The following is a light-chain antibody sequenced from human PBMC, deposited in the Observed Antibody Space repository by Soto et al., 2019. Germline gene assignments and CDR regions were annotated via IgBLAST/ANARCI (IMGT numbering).Light chain of an antibody. CDR3: QQRSNWPPRT. V-gene: IGKV3D-20*02. Sequence: EIVLTQSPGTLSLSPGERATLSCRASQSVSSSYLAWYQQKPGQAPRLLIYGASNRATGIPARFSGSGSGTDFTLTISSLEPEDFAVYYCQQRSNWPPRTFGQGTKVDIK. CDR2: GAS. J-gene: IGKJ1*01. CDR1: QSVSSSY.